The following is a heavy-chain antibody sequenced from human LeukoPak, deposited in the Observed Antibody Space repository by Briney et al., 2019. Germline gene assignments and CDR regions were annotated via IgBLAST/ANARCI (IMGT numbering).Heavy chain of an antibody. D-gene: IGHD3-16*02. J-gene: IGHJ4*02. CDR2: INHSGST. CDR1: GGSFSGYY. V-gene: IGHV4-34*01. Sequence: SETLSLTCAVYGGSFSGYYWSWIRLPPGKGLEWIGEINHSGSTNYNPSLKSRVTISVDTSKNQFSLKLSSVTAADTAVYYCARRRYDYVWGSYRYQYFDYWGQGTLVTVSS. CDR3: ARRRYDYVWGSYRYQYFDY.